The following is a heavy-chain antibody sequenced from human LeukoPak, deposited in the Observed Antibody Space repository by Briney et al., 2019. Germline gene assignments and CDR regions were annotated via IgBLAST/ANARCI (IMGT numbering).Heavy chain of an antibody. Sequence: GASVKVSCKASGYTFTSYGISWVRQAPGQGLEWMGWISAYNGNTNYAQKLQGRVTITADKSTSTAYMELSSLRSEDTAVYYCARGEPKYSSTTHYYYYMDVWGKGTTVTVSS. D-gene: IGHD6-19*01. J-gene: IGHJ6*03. CDR3: ARGEPKYSSTTHYYYYMDV. CDR2: ISAYNGNT. V-gene: IGHV1-18*01. CDR1: GYTFTSYG.